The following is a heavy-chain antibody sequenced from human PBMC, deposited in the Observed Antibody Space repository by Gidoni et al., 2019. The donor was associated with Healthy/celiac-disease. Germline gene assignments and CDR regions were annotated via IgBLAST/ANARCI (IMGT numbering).Heavy chain of an antibody. CDR1: GGSISSGGYY. J-gene: IGHJ5*02. D-gene: IGHD5-18*01. CDR3: ARGPKWIQVTVPFDP. V-gene: IGHV4-31*03. CDR2: IYYSGST. Sequence: QVQLQESGPGLVKPSQTLSLTCTVSGGSISSGGYYWSWIRQHPGKGLEWIGYIYYSGSTYYNPSLKSRVTISVDTSKNQFSLKLSSVTAADTAVYYCARGPKWIQVTVPFDPWGQGTLVTVSS.